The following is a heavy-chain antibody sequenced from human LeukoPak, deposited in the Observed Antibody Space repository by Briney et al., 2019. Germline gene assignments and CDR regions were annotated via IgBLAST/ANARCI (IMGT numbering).Heavy chain of an antibody. CDR1: GFTFSSYA. V-gene: IGHV3-64*01. D-gene: IGHD3-16*01. J-gene: IGHJ4*02. Sequence: GGSLRLSCAASGFTFSSYAMHWVRQAPGKGLEYVSAISSNGGSTYYANSVKGRFTISRDNSKNTLYLQMGSLRAEDMAVYYCARVKSRLGSSEIDYWGQGTLVTVSS. CDR2: ISSNGGST. CDR3: ARVKSRLGSSEIDY.